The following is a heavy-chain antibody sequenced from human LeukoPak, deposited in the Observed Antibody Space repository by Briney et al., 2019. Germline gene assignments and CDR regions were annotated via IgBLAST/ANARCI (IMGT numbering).Heavy chain of an antibody. CDR3: AKDGHRSGGSCYGNYFDY. CDR2: ISGSGGTT. D-gene: IGHD2-15*01. Sequence: GGSLRLSCAASGFTFSNYAMSWVRQAPGKGLEWVSAISGSGGTTYYADSVKGRFTISRDNSKNTLYLQMNSLRAEDTAVYYCAKDGHRSGGSCYGNYFDYWGQGTLVTVSS. CDR1: GFTFSNYA. J-gene: IGHJ4*02. V-gene: IGHV3-23*01.